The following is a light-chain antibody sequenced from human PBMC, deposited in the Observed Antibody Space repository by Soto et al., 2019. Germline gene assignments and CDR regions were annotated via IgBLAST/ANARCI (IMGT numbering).Light chain of an antibody. CDR1: SGHSSYA. J-gene: IGLJ3*02. CDR2: LNSDGSH. V-gene: IGLV4-69*01. CDR3: QTWGTCLDRV. Sequence: QLVLTQSPSASASLGASVKLTCTLSSGHSSYAIAWHQQQPEKGPRYLMKLNSDGSHSKGDGIPDRFSGSSSGAERYLTISSLQSEDEADYYCQTWGTCLDRVFGGGTKLTVL.